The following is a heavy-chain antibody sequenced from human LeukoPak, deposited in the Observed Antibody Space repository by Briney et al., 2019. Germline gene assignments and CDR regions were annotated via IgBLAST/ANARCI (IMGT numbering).Heavy chain of an antibody. J-gene: IGHJ5*02. Sequence: PGGSLRLSCAASGFTFSSYSMNWVRQAPGKGLEWVSSISSSSSYIYYADSVKGRFTISRDNAKNSLYLQMNSLRAEDTAVYYCARSYSSSLAYNWFDPWGQGTLSPSPQ. CDR1: GFTFSSYS. D-gene: IGHD6-13*01. CDR3: ARSYSSSLAYNWFDP. CDR2: ISSSSSYI. V-gene: IGHV3-21*01.